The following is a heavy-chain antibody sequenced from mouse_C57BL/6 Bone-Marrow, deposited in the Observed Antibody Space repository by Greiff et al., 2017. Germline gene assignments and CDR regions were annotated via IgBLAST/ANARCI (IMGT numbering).Heavy chain of an antibody. J-gene: IGHJ3*01. CDR3: ARGWSVFAY. D-gene: IGHD2-3*01. CDR2: IDPSDSYT. CDR1: GYTFTSYW. Sequence: QVQLQQPGAELVRPGTSVKLSCKASGYTFTSYWMHWVKQRPGQGLEWIGVIDPSDSYTNYNQKFKGKATLTVDTSSSTAYMQLSSLTSEDSAVYYCARGWSVFAYWGQGTLVTVSA. V-gene: IGHV1-59*01.